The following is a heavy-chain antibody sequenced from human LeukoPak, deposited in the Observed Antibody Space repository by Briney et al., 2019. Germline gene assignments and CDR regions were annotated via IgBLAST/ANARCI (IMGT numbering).Heavy chain of an antibody. CDR1: GGSFSGYY. CDR2: INHSGST. Sequence: PSETLSLTCAVYGGSFSGYYWSWIRQPPGKGLEWIGEINHSGSTNYNPSLKSRVTISVDTSKNQFSLKLSSVTAADTAVYYCARGGGWYEVYFQHWGQGTLVTVSP. V-gene: IGHV4-34*01. D-gene: IGHD6-19*01. J-gene: IGHJ1*01. CDR3: ARGGGWYEVYFQH.